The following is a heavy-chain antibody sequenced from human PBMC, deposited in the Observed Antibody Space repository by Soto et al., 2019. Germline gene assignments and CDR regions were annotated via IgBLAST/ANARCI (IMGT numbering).Heavy chain of an antibody. Sequence: ASVKVSCKASGYTFTGYYMHWVRQAPGQGLEWMVWINPNSGGTNYAQKFQGRVTMTRDTSISTAYMELSRLRSDDTAVYYCARGWELSSRPDYWGQGTLVTVSS. D-gene: IGHD1-26*01. CDR1: GYTFTGYY. J-gene: IGHJ4*02. CDR3: ARGWELSSRPDY. CDR2: INPNSGGT. V-gene: IGHV1-2*02.